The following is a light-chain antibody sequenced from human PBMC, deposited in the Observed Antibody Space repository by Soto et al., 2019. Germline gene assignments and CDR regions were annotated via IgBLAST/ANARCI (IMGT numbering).Light chain of an antibody. V-gene: IGKV3-20*01. CDR1: QTVSSS. CDR2: GAS. J-gene: IGKJ5*01. Sequence: ENVLTQSPGPLSLSPGERATLSCRASQTVSSSLTWYQQRPGQAPRLLIYGASKRASGIPDRFSGSWSGTDFTPTISRLDPEEFALDYCHQYGTSPITFGQGTRLEIK. CDR3: HQYGTSPIT.